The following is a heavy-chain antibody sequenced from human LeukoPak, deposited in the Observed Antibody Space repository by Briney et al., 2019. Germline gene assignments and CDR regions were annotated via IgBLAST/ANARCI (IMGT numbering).Heavy chain of an antibody. CDR3: ARKGRYGDYVNWFDP. Sequence: SVKVSCKASGGTFSSYAISWVRQAPVQGLEWMGGIIPIFGTANYAQKFQGRVTITADESTSTAYMELSSLRSEDTAVYYCARKGRYGDYVNWFDPWGQGTLVTVSS. CDR1: GGTFSSYA. V-gene: IGHV1-69*13. D-gene: IGHD4-17*01. CDR2: IIPIFGTA. J-gene: IGHJ5*02.